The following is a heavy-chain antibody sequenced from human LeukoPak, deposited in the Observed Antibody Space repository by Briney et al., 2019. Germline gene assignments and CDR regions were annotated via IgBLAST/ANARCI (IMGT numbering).Heavy chain of an antibody. CDR1: GGSISELSYY. CDR3: ARQGVVGATCFDF. V-gene: IGHV4-39*01. Sequence: SETLSLTCSVSGGSISELSYYWGWVRQPPGKGLEWIGNIYYSGSTYNNPSLESGVVISVDSSRNQYSLKLTSVTATDTAVYYCARQGVVGATCFDFWGQGILVTVSS. D-gene: IGHD1-26*01. CDR2: IYYSGST. J-gene: IGHJ4*02.